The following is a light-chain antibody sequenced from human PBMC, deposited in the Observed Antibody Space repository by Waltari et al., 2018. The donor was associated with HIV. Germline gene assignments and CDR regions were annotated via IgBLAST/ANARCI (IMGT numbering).Light chain of an antibody. J-gene: IGLJ2*01. CDR2: EVN. V-gene: IGLV2-14*01. Sequence: QSALTQPASVSGSPGQSITLSCTGTSSDVGGYNYVSWYQQHPGKPPKLMIYEVNNRPSGVSNRFSGSKSGNTASLTISGLQAEDEADYYCSSYTSSSVLFGGGTKVTVL. CDR1: SSDVGGYNY. CDR3: SSYTSSSVL.